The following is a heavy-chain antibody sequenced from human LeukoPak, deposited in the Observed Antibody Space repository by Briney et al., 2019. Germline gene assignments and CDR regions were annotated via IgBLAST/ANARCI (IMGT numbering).Heavy chain of an antibody. CDR1: GFTFSNYG. V-gene: IGHV3-33*01. J-gene: IGHJ3*02. CDR2: IRYDESYK. D-gene: IGHD5-24*01. CDR3: ARDRERWPPFTFDI. Sequence: PGKSLRLSCAASGFTFSNYGMHWVRQAPGKGLEWVAVIRYDESYKYYRDSVKGRFNIPRDNSKNTLYLQLNSLRAEDTAVYFCARDRERWPPFTFDIWGQGTVVTVSS.